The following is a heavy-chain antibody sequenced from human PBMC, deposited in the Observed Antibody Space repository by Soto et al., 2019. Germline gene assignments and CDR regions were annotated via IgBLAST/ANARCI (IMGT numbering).Heavy chain of an antibody. CDR3: ARRPRYRLSPRSYHNGMDV. Sequence: ASVKVSCKASGDTFSTHAITWVRQAPGQGLEWMGGIIPIFHTTNYAQKLQGRVTITADPSTSTAYMELKSLRSEDTAVYYCARRPRYRLSPRSYHNGMDVWGQGTTVTVSS. CDR1: GDTFSTHA. V-gene: IGHV1-69*13. D-gene: IGHD2-15*01. CDR2: IIPIFHTT. J-gene: IGHJ6*02.